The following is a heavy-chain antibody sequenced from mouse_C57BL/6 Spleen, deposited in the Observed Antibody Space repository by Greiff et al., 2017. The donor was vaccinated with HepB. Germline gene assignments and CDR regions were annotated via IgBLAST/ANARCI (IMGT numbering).Heavy chain of an antibody. V-gene: IGHV1-15*01. CDR1: GYTFTDYE. CDR2: IDPETGGT. J-gene: IGHJ3*01. Sequence: QVHVKQSGAELVRPGASVTLSCKASGYTFTDYEMHWVKQTPVHGLEWIGAIDPETGGTAYNQKFKGKAILTADKSSSTAYMELRSLTSEDSAVYYCTLGGAYWGQGTLVTVSA. CDR3: TLGGAY. D-gene: IGHD3-3*01.